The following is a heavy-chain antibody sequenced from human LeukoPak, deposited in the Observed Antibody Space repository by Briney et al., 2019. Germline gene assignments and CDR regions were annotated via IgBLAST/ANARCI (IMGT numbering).Heavy chain of an antibody. D-gene: IGHD2-8*01. CDR1: GITFSSYA. CDR2: VSNSGDYI. CDR3: ARALIGYYFDY. Sequence: GGSLRLSCAASGITFSSYAMHWVRQAPGKGLEWVSSVSNSGDYIHYADSVKGRFTISRDNSKNSLYLQMNSLRAEDTAVYYCARALIGYYFDYWGQGTLVTVSS. V-gene: IGHV3-21*06. J-gene: IGHJ4*02.